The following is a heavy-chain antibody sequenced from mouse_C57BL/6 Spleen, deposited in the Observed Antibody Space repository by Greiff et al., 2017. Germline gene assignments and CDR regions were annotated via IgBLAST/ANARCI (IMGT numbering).Heavy chain of an antibody. D-gene: IGHD2-5*01. CDR3: ARDYSNSAWFAY. CDR1: GYAFSSYW. V-gene: IGHV1-80*01. CDR2: IYPGDGDT. Sequence: VQLQQSGAELVKPGASVKISCKASGYAFSSYWMNWVKQRPGKGLEWIGQIYPGDGDTNYNGKFKGKATLTADKSSSTAYMQLSSLTSEDSAVYFFARDYSNSAWFAYWGQGTLVTVSA. J-gene: IGHJ3*01.